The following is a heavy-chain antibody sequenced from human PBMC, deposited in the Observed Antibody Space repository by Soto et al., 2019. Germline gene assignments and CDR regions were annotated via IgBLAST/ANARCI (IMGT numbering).Heavy chain of an antibody. CDR2: VSRAGTYT. CDR1: GFIFSSYA. D-gene: IGHD3-16*01. V-gene: IGHV3-23*01. Sequence: EVHLLESGGDVVRPGGSLRLSCAASGFIFSSYAMGWVRQAPGKGLEWVAGVSRAGTYTVYADSVRGRFSISRDNSRDTVELYMNARSGNDTAVYFCVKYTVIEDLGESGGQGTLVSVSS. J-gene: IGHJ1*01. CDR3: VKYTVIEDLGES.